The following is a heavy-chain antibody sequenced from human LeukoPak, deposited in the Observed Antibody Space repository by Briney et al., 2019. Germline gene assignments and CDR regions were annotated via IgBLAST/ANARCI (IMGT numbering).Heavy chain of an antibody. Sequence: SETLSLTCAVYGGSFSGYYWSWIRQPPGKGLEWIGEINHSGSTNYNPSLKSRVTISVDTSKNQFSLKLSSVTAADTVVYYCAVYYSYYYMDVWGKGTTVTVSS. CDR2: INHSGST. J-gene: IGHJ6*03. V-gene: IGHV4-34*01. CDR3: AVYYSYYYMDV. CDR1: GGSFSGYY. D-gene: IGHD2-8*01.